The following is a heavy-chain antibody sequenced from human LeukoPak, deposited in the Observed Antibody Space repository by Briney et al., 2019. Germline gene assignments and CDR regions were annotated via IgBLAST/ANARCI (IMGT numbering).Heavy chain of an antibody. D-gene: IGHD2-15*01. CDR3: ARVTMVAGASYNWFVV. CDR1: GFTFSNFG. CDR2: IWADGSNK. J-gene: IGHJ5*02. V-gene: IGHV3-33*01. Sequence: GGSLTLSCASFGFTFSNFGIHWVRQAPGKGLERGAVIWADGSNKHYADSARGRFTISRDNSKKTLYLQMNSLRAEDTAVYYCARVTMVAGASYNWFVVWGQGTLVTVST.